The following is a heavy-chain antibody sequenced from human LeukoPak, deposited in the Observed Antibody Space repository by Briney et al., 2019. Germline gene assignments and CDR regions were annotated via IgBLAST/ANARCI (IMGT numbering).Heavy chain of an antibody. Sequence: ASVKVSCKASGYTFNSYDINWVRQATGQGLEWMGWMNPNTGNTGYGERFQGRVTMTRDNSISTAYMELNSLTSEDTAVYYCARGGAGTYYKRDGWFDPWSQGTVVTVSS. D-gene: IGHD3-10*01. CDR3: ARGGAGTYYKRDGWFDP. V-gene: IGHV1-8*01. J-gene: IGHJ5*02. CDR1: GYTFNSYD. CDR2: MNPNTGNT.